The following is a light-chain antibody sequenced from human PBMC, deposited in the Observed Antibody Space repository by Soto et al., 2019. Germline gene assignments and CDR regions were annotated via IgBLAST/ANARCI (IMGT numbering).Light chain of an antibody. Sequence: EIVLTQSPGTLSLSPGERATLSCRASQSVSSSYLAWYQQKPGQATRLLIYGASSRATGIPDRFSGSGSGTEFTLTSSRLEPEDFALYYCQQYGSSTWTFGQGTKMEIK. CDR1: QSVSSSY. CDR3: QQYGSSTWT. J-gene: IGKJ1*01. CDR2: GAS. V-gene: IGKV3-20*01.